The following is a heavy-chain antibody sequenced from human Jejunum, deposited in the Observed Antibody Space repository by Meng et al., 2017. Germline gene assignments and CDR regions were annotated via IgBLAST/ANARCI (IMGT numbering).Heavy chain of an antibody. CDR1: GFTFSSYW. Sequence: GESLKISCVASGFTFSSYWMNWVRQAPGKGLEWVGNIKQDGSEIFYVDSVKGRFIISRDNAQNSLFLQMNSLRAEDTAMYYCARLDFSDNDRTFDYWGQGTLVTVSS. D-gene: IGHD3-22*01. V-gene: IGHV3-7*01. CDR3: ARLDFSDNDRTFDY. J-gene: IGHJ4*02. CDR2: IKQDGSEI.